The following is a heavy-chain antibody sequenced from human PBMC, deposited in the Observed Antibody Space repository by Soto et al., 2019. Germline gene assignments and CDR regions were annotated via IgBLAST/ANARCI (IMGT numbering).Heavy chain of an antibody. V-gene: IGHV4-39*01. D-gene: IGHD3-10*01. J-gene: IGHJ4*02. CDR3: ARHRGPTGPNY. CDR1: GDSISSSSYH. Sequence: QLQLQESGPGLVKPSETLSLTCTVSGDSISSSSYHWGWIRQPPGKGLEWIGSVYYSGSTYYNPSLKSRVTTSVDASKNQFSLNLSSVTAADTAVYYCARHRGPTGPNYWGQGTLVTVSS. CDR2: VYYSGST.